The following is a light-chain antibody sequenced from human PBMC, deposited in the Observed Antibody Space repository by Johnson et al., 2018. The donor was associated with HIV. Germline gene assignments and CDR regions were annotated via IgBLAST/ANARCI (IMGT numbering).Light chain of an antibody. Sequence: QSVLTQPPSVSAAPGQKVTISCSGSNSNIGNNYVSWYQQLPGTAPKLLIYDNNKRPSGIPDRFSGSKSGTSATPGITGLQTGDEADYYCGTWDSSLSAPVCGTGTKVTGL. J-gene: IGLJ1*01. CDR2: DNN. CDR1: NSNIGNNY. V-gene: IGLV1-51*01. CDR3: GTWDSSLSAPV.